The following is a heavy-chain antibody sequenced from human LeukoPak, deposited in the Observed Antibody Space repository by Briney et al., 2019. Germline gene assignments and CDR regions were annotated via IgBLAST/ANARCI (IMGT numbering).Heavy chain of an antibody. CDR1: GYSISSGYF. V-gene: IGHV4-38-2*02. CDR2: IYQSETA. J-gene: IGHJ6*03. Sequence: SETLSLTCTVSGYSISSGYFWGWMRQPPGKGLEWIGSIYQSETAHYNPSLKSRVTISVDTSKNQFSLKLRSVMAADTAVYYCARVSPLELAARYYYYMDVWGKGTTVTVSS. CDR3: ARVSPLELAARYYYYMDV. D-gene: IGHD5-24*01.